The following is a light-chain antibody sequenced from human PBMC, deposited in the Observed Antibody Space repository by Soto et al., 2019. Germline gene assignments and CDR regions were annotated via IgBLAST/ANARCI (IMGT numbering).Light chain of an antibody. CDR1: QIVSSSF. Sequence: EIVLTQSPGTLSLSPGERATLSCRASQIVSSSFLAWYQQKPGQAPRLLIYGASSRATGIPDRFSGSGSGTDFTLTISRLEPEDFAVYYCQQYGSSRTWTFGQGTKVDI. CDR3: QQYGSSRTWT. V-gene: IGKV3-20*01. J-gene: IGKJ1*01. CDR2: GAS.